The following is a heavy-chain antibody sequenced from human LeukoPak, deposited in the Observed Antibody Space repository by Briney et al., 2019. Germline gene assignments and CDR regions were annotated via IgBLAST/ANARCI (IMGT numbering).Heavy chain of an antibody. J-gene: IGHJ3*01. CDR1: GYRFTNYW. CDR2: IYPGDSDT. CDR3: ARRIDAFDL. V-gene: IGHV5-51*01. Sequence: GESLKISCKGSGYRFTNYWIGWVRQMPGKGLEWMGIIYPGDSDTRYSPSFQGLATISADKSINTAYLQWSSLKASDTAMYYCARRIDAFDLWGQGTMVTVSS.